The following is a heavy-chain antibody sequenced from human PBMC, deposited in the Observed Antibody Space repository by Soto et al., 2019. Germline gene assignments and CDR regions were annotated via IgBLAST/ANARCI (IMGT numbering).Heavy chain of an antibody. CDR3: ARGDHYYDSSGYYLVDY. Sequence: PGGSLRLSCAASGFTFSSYGMHWVRQAPGKGLEWVAVIWYDGSNKYYADSVKGRFTISRDNSKNTLYLQMNSLRAEDTAVYYCARGDHYYDSSGYYLVDYWGQGTLVTVSS. V-gene: IGHV3-33*01. CDR1: GFTFSSYG. CDR2: IWYDGSNK. J-gene: IGHJ4*02. D-gene: IGHD3-22*01.